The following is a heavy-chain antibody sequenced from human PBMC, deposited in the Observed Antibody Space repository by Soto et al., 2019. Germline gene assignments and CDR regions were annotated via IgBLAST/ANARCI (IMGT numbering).Heavy chain of an antibody. CDR3: ARGWGYDSNDYYYAY. D-gene: IGHD3-22*01. CDR1: GGTFSRHA. Sequence: QVQLVQSGAEVRKPWSSVKVSCKASGGTFSRHAISWLRQAPGQGLEWMGGIIPIFGTANHAQKFQGRGTIIADESTSTVYMELSSLRSEDTAMYYGARGWGYDSNDYYYAYWGQGTLVIVSS. V-gene: IGHV1-69*01. J-gene: IGHJ4*02. CDR2: IIPIFGTA.